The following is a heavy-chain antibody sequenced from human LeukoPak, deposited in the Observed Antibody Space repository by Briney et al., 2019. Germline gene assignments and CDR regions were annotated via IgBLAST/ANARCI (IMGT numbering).Heavy chain of an antibody. V-gene: IGHV3-23*01. J-gene: IGHJ4*02. CDR3: AKRGVVIRVILVGFHKEAYYFDS. D-gene: IGHD3-22*01. CDR2: ISGSGGST. CDR1: GITLSNYG. Sequence: GGSLRLSCAFSGITLSNYGMSWVRQAPGKGLEWVAGISGSGGSTNYADSVKGRFTISRDNRKNTLCLQMNSLRVEDTAVYFCAKRGVVIRVILVGFHKEAYYFDSRGQGALVTVSS.